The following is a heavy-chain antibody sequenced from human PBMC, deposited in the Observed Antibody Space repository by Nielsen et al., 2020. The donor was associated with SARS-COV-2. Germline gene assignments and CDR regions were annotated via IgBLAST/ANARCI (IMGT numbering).Heavy chain of an antibody. D-gene: IGHD5-12*01. Sequence: SETLSLTCTVSGGSISSGGYYWSWIRHHPGKGLEWIGYIYFSGRTCYNPSLKSRVTISVDTSKNRFSLSLRSVTAADTAVYYCAREASGYDHYKYGMDVWGLGATVTVSS. CDR3: AREASGYDHYKYGMDV. V-gene: IGHV4-31*03. J-gene: IGHJ6*02. CDR1: GGSISSGGYY. CDR2: IYFSGRT.